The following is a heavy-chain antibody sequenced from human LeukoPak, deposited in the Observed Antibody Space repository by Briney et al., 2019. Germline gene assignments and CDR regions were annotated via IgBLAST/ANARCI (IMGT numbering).Heavy chain of an antibody. CDR1: GFTFSSYG. CDR2: IWYDGSEK. D-gene: IGHD1-26*01. V-gene: IGHV3-33*01. Sequence: GGSLRLSCAASGFTFSSYGMHWVRQAPGKGLEWVAVIWYDGSEKYYGDSVKGRFTISRDNSKNTVYLQMHSLRAEDTAVYYCAGDGGSYGDYYDSWGQGTLVTVSS. J-gene: IGHJ4*02. CDR3: AGDGGSYGDYYDS.